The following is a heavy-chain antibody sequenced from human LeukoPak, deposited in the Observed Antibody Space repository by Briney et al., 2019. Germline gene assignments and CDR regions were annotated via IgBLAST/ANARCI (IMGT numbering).Heavy chain of an antibody. D-gene: IGHD2-8*01. CDR3: ARDFVEVYALCYFDY. CDR2: ISSSSSYI. CDR1: GFTFSSYS. Sequence: GGSLRLSCAASGFTFSSYSMNWVRQAPGKGLEWVSSISSSSSYIYYADSVKGRFTISRDNAKNSLYLQMNSLRAEDTAVYYCARDFVEVYALCYFDYWGQGTLVTVSS. V-gene: IGHV3-21*01. J-gene: IGHJ4*02.